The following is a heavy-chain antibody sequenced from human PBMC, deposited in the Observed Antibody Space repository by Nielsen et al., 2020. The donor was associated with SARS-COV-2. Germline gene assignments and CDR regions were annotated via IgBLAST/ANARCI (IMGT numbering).Heavy chain of an antibody. CDR2: ISYDGSNK. Sequence: GGSLRLSCAASGFTFSSYGMHWVRQAPGKGLEWVAVISYDGSNKYYADSVKGRFTISRDNSKNTLYLQMNSLRAEDTAVYYCAKLGITMIGNGDYWGQGTLVTVSS. V-gene: IGHV3-30*18. CDR1: GFTFSSYG. D-gene: IGHD3-22*01. J-gene: IGHJ4*02. CDR3: AKLGITMIGNGDY.